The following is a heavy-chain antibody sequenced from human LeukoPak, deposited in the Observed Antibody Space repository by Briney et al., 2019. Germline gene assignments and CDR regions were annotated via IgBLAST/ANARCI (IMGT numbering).Heavy chain of an antibody. CDR2: ICYSGST. CDR3: ARRSSSWYVEFDP. Sequence: PSETLSPTCTVSGGSISSNNYCWGWIRQPPGKGLEWIGSICYSGSTYYSPSLKSRVTISVDTSKNQFSLKVSSVTAADTAVYYCARRSSSWYVEFDPWGQGTLVTVSS. J-gene: IGHJ5*02. V-gene: IGHV4-39*01. CDR1: GGSISSNNYC. D-gene: IGHD6-13*01.